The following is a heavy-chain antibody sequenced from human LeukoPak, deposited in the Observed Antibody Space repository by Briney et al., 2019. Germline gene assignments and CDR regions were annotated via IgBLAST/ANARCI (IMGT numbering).Heavy chain of an antibody. J-gene: IGHJ5*02. CDR1: GGSISSGDYY. CDR3: ARPFYYDSRIDP. V-gene: IGHV4-30-4*01. Sequence: SETLSLTCTVSGGSISSGDYYWSRIRQPPGKGLEWIGYFYYSGSTYYNPSLKSRLTISADTSKNQFSLKLSSVTAADTAVYYCARPFYYDSRIDPWGQGTLVTVSS. CDR2: FYYSGST. D-gene: IGHD3-22*01.